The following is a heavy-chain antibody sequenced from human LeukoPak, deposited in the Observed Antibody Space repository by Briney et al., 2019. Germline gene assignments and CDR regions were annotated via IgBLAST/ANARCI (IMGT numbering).Heavy chain of an antibody. Sequence: ASVKVSCKASGYTFTSYYMHWVRQAPGQGLEWMGIINPSGGSTSYAQKFQGRVTMTRDTSTSTVYMELSSLRSEDTAVYYCARVPSWDYGSGSYYNENWFDPWGQGTLVTVSS. CDR2: INPSGGST. V-gene: IGHV1-46*01. D-gene: IGHD3-10*01. CDR3: ARVPSWDYGSGSYYNENWFDP. J-gene: IGHJ5*02. CDR1: GYTFTSYY.